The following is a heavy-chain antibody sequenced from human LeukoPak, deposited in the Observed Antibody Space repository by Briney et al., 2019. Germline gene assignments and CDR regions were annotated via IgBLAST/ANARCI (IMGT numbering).Heavy chain of an antibody. CDR2: ISYDGSNK. Sequence: SGGSLRLSCAASGFTFDDYGMSWVRQAPGKGLEWVAVISYDGSNKYYADSVKGRFTISRDNSKNTLYLQMNSLRAEDTAVYYCATFHLNSVRETVDYWGQGTLVTVSS. J-gene: IGHJ4*02. CDR3: ATFHLNSVRETVDY. V-gene: IGHV3-30*03. D-gene: IGHD4-23*01. CDR1: GFTFDDYG.